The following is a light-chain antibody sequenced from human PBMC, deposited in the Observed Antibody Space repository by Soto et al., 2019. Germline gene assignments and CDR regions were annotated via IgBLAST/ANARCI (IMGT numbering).Light chain of an antibody. CDR1: QSISSW. Sequence: DIQMTQSPSTLSASVGDRITITCRASQSISSWLAWYQQKPGKAPKLLIYDASSLESGVPTRFSGSGSGTAFTLTSSSLQPDVFATYYCQQYNSYSPLSFGGGTKVEIK. CDR2: DAS. J-gene: IGKJ4*01. CDR3: QQYNSYSPLS. V-gene: IGKV1-5*01.